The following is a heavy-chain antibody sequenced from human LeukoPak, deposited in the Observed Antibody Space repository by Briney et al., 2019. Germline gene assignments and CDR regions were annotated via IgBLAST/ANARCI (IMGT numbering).Heavy chain of an antibody. CDR2: ITDSGGTS. D-gene: IGHD3-22*01. V-gene: IGHV3-23*01. CDR3: VKSTYSDTSGYFAFDS. Sequence: GGSLRLSCADSGLNFRTYAMSWVRHAPGKWLEWVSKITDSGGTSYYADSGKGRFTISRDNSKNSLYLQMSNLRTGDTAVYYCVKSTYSDTSGYFAFDSWGQGRLVTVSA. J-gene: IGHJ4*02. CDR1: GLNFRTYA.